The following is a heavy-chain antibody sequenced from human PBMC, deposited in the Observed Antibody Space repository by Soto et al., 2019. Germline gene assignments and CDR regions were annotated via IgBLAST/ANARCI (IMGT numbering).Heavy chain of an antibody. CDR1: GGSVTSGNYY. V-gene: IGHV4-61*01. Sequence: SETLSLTCTFSGGSVTSGNYYWSWIRQPPGKGLEWIGHLYYSGSTNYNPSLKSRVTISVDSSKNQFSLKLSSVTAADTAIYYCARGPVVTPFVDYWGQGTLVTVSS. D-gene: IGHD2-21*02. J-gene: IGHJ4*02. CDR2: LYYSGST. CDR3: ARGPVVTPFVDY.